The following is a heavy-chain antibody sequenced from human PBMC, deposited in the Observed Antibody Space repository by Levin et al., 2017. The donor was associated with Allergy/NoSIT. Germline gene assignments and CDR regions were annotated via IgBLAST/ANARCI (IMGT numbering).Heavy chain of an antibody. CDR2: ISDSGGRT. J-gene: IGHJ6*03. CDR3: ANNALLGYWSGDSFYYYYYYMDV. CDR1: GFTFRSSA. V-gene: IGHV3-23*01. D-gene: IGHD2-15*01. Sequence: PVASVKVSCAASGFTFRSSAMSWVRQAPGKGLEWVSGISDSGGRTDYADSVKGRFTISRDNSKNTLYLQMNSLRAEDTAVYYCANNALLGYWSGDSFYYYYYYMDVWGKGTTVTVSS.